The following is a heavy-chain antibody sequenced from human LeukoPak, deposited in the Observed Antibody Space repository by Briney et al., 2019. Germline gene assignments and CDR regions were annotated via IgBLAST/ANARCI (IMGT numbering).Heavy chain of an antibody. CDR2: IYYSGST. CDR1: GGYISSYY. D-gene: IGHD6-13*01. V-gene: IGHV4-59*01. CDR3: TYSSTPSGGNFNY. Sequence: PSETLSLTCTVSGGYISSYYWSWIRQPPGKGLEWIGYIYYSGSTNYNPSLKSRVTISVDTSKNQFSLKLSSVTAADTAVNYCTYSSTPSGGNFNYWGQGTLATAPS. J-gene: IGHJ4*02.